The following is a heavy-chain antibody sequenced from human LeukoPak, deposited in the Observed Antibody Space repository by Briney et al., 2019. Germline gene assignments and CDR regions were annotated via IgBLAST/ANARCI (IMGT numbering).Heavy chain of an antibody. CDR3: ASFGRLVDVDY. J-gene: IGHJ4*02. CDR1: GFTFSSYG. CDR2: TSYDGSNE. Sequence: GGSLRLSCAASGFTFSSYGMHWVRQAPGKGLEWVAVTSYDGSNEYYADSVKGRFTISRDNAKNSLYLQMNSLRAEDTAVYYCASFGRLVDVDYWGQGTLVTVSS. V-gene: IGHV3-30*03. D-gene: IGHD3-16*01.